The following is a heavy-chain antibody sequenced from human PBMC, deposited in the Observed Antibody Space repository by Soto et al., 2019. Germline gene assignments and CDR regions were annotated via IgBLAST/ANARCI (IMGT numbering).Heavy chain of an antibody. V-gene: IGHV1-8*01. D-gene: IGHD3-10*01. J-gene: IGHJ6*03. CDR1: GYTFTSYD. Sequence: QVQLVQSGAEVKKPGASVKVSCKASGYTFTSYDINWVRQATGQGLEWMGWMNPNSGNTGYAQKFQGRVTMTRNTSISTAYMELSSLRSEDTAVYYCARAFGAMVRGATYYYYMDVWGNGTTVTVSS. CDR3: ARAFGAMVRGATYYYYMDV. CDR2: MNPNSGNT.